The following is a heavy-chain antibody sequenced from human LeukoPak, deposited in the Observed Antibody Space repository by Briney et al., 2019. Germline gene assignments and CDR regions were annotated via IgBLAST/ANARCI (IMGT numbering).Heavy chain of an antibody. CDR2: IYYSGST. J-gene: IGHJ4*02. Sequence: SETLSLTCTVSGGSISSGDYYWSWIRQPPGKGLEWIGYIYYSGSTYYNPSLKSRVTISVDTSKNQFSLNLRSVTAADTAVYYCARGQFQRDYWGQGTLVTVSS. V-gene: IGHV4-30-4*01. CDR1: GGSISSGDYY. CDR3: ARGQFQRDY.